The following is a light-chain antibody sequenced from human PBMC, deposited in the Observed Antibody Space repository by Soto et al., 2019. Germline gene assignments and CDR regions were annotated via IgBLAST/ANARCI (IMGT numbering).Light chain of an antibody. J-gene: IGKJ2*01. V-gene: IGKV3-15*01. CDR3: QQYNEWPRT. CDR1: HSVGTN. CDR2: GAS. Sequence: MTQSPDTLSVSPGDRVTLSCRASHSVGTNLAWYQQKPGQAPRLLIYGASARATDVPVRFSGSGSGTEFTLTIRSLQSEDFGFYYCQQYNEWPRTFGQGTKVEI.